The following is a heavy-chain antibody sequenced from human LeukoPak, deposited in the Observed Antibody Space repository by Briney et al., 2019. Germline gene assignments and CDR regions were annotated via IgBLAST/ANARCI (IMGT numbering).Heavy chain of an antibody. CDR1: GFTFSDHY. V-gene: IGHV3-72*01. D-gene: IGHD3-10*01. CDR3: RGPLW. CDR2: TRNKANSYTT. Sequence: PGGSMRLSCAASGFTFSDHYMDWDRQAPGKGLEWVGRTRNKANSYTTEYAASVKGRFTISRDDSKNSLYLQMNSLKTEDTAVYYCRGPLWWGQGTQVTVSS. J-gene: IGHJ4*02.